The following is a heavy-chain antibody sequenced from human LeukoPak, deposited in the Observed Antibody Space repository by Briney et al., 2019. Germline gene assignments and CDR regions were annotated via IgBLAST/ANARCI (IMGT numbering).Heavy chain of an antibody. CDR1: GFTFNTYA. Sequence: PGGSLRLSCAASGFTFNTYAMSWVRQAPGKGLDWVSAISGSGYTTYYADSVRGRFTISRDNSRNTLYLQMNSVSAEDTAIYYCARDTGEHWFDFWGQGTLVTVSS. CDR2: ISGSGYTT. J-gene: IGHJ4*02. V-gene: IGHV3-23*01. CDR3: ARDTGEHWFDF. D-gene: IGHD1/OR15-1a*01.